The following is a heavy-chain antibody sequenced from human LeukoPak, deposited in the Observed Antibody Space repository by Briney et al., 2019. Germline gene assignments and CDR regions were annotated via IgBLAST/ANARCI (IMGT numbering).Heavy chain of an antibody. J-gene: IGHJ4*02. Sequence: GGSLRLSCAASGFTFSTYAMNWVPQAPGKGLEWVSTISGSGGTPHYADSVKGRFTISRDNSKNTLHLQMNSLRAEDTAVYYCAKGGDLITYFDYWGQGTLVTVSS. V-gene: IGHV3-23*01. CDR1: GFTFSTYA. D-gene: IGHD3-16*01. CDR3: AKGGDLITYFDY. CDR2: ISGSGGTP.